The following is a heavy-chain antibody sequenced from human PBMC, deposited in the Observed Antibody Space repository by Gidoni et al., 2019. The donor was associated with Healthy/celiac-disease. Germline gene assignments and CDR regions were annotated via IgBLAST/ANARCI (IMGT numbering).Heavy chain of an antibody. CDR2: IRSKAYGGTT. V-gene: IGHV3-49*04. D-gene: IGHD1-26*01. Sequence: VQPVATGGGVVQPARSLRLSCTASGLTFGDYAMSWVRQAPGKGLEWVGFIRSKAYGGTTEYAASVKGRFTISRDDSKSIAYLQMNSLKTEDTAVYYCTRGIVGATGVDYWGQGTLVTVSS. J-gene: IGHJ4*02. CDR3: TRGIVGATGVDY. CDR1: GLTFGDYA.